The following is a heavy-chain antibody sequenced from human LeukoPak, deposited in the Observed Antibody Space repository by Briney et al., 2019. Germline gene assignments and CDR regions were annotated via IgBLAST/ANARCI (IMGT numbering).Heavy chain of an antibody. D-gene: IGHD3-22*01. CDR1: GFIFRNYW. CDR2: IKQDGNEE. Sequence: PGGSLRLSCAASGFIFRNYWMSWVRQAPGKGLEWVANIKQDGNEEYYVDSVKGRFTISRDNAKNLLYLQMSSLRADDTALYYCARTKAEFYHDGNGYYIDNWGQGTLVTVSS. J-gene: IGHJ4*02. V-gene: IGHV3-7*01. CDR3: ARTKAEFYHDGNGYYIDN.